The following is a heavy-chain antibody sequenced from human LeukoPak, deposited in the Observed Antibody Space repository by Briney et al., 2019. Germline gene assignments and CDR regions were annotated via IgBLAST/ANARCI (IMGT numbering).Heavy chain of an antibody. CDR3: ARQSSGWYELGAYYFDY. D-gene: IGHD6-19*01. CDR2: IYYSGST. J-gene: IGHJ4*02. V-gene: IGHV4-30-4*01. Sequence: PSETLSLTCTVSGGSISSGDYYWSWIRQPPGKGLEWIGYIYYSGSTYYNPSLKSRVTISVDTSKNQFSLKLSSVTAADTAVYYCARQSSGWYELGAYYFDYWGQGTLVTVSS. CDR1: GGSISSGDYY.